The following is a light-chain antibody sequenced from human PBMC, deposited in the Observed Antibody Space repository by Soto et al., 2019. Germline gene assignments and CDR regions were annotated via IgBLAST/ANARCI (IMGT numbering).Light chain of an antibody. CDR3: GTWDGSLSAEV. V-gene: IGLV1-51*01. CDR2: DTN. Sequence: QSVLTQPPSVSAAPGQKVTISCSGSVSNIGNNYVSWYQQFPGTAPRVIIYDTNKRPSGIPDRFSGSKSGTSANLAITRLQTGDEADYYCGTWDGSLSAEVFGGGTKLTVL. J-gene: IGLJ2*01. CDR1: VSNIGNNY.